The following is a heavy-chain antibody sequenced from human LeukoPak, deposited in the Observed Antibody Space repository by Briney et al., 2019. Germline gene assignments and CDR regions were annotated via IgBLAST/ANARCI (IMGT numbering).Heavy chain of an antibody. CDR1: GLTFSSYG. J-gene: IGHJ4*02. CDR2: ISYDGSNK. CDR3: AKDQRYFDWLYPLLDC. D-gene: IGHD3-9*01. V-gene: IGHV3-30*18. Sequence: PGRSLRLSCAASGLTFSSYGMHWVRQAPGKGLEWVAVISYDGSNKYYADSVKGRFTISRDNSKNTLYLQMNSLRAEDTAVYYCAKDQRYFDWLYPLLDCWGQGTLVTVSS.